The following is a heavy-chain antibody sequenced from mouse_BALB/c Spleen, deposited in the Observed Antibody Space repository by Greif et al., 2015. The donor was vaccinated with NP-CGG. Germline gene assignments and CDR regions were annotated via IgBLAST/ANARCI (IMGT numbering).Heavy chain of an antibody. Sequence: EVQRVESGGGLVQPGGSLRLSCATSGFTFTDYYMSWVRQPPGKALEWLGFIRNKANGYTTEYSASVKGRFTISRDNSQSILYLQMNTLRAEDSATYYCARDKDYDYGGFAYWGQGTLVTVSA. D-gene: IGHD2-4*01. CDR1: GFTFTDYY. V-gene: IGHV7-3*02. CDR2: IRNKANGYTT. CDR3: ARDKDYDYGGFAY. J-gene: IGHJ3*01.